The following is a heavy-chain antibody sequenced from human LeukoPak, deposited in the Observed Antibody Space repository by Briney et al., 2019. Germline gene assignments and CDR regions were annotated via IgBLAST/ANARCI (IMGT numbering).Heavy chain of an antibody. D-gene: IGHD5-18*01. CDR2: ISSYGGST. Sequence: GGSLRLSCAPSGFTFSRYAMQWVRQAPGKGVEYASDISSYGGSTLYANSVKGRFTISRDNSKNTLYLQMGSLRAEDMAVYYCARDRAAMVPGQRNAFDIWGQGTMVTVSS. V-gene: IGHV3-64*01. CDR3: ARDRAAMVPGQRNAFDI. J-gene: IGHJ3*02. CDR1: GFTFSRYA.